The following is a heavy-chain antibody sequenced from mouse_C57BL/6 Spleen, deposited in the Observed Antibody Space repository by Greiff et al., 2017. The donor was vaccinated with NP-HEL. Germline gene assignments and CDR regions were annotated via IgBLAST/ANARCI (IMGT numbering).Heavy chain of an antibody. CDR1: GYAFSSSW. J-gene: IGHJ1*03. CDR3: ASGDYYGSSYWYFDV. CDR2: IYPGDGDT. Sequence: QVQLQQSGPELVKPGASVKISCKASGYAFSSSWMNWVKQRPGKGLEWIGRIYPGDGDTNYNGKFKGKATLTADKSSSTAYMQLSSLTSEDSAVYFCASGDYYGSSYWYFDVWGTGTTVTVSS. D-gene: IGHD1-1*01. V-gene: IGHV1-82*01.